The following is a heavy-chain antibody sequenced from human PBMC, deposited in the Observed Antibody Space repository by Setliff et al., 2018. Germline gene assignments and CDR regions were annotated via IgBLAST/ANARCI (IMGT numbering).Heavy chain of an antibody. V-gene: IGHV4-59*11. CDR1: GGSITSHY. Sequence: TSETLSLTCTVSGGSITSHYWSWIRRLPGRGLEWIGSLHRVGTFFYNPSLVSRATLSLDTSRNQFSLKLSSVTAADTAVYYCARGLIAAAGVWFDPWGQGTLVTVSS. CDR2: LHRVGTF. CDR3: ARGLIAAAGVWFDP. D-gene: IGHD6-13*01. J-gene: IGHJ5*02.